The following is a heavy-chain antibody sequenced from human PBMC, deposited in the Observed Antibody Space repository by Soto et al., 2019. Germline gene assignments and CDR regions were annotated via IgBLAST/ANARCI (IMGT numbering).Heavy chain of an antibody. J-gene: IGHJ3*02. CDR3: ARGAYGSGRDGAFDI. Sequence: QVQLQESGPGLVKPSQTLSLTCTVSGGSISSGGYYWSWIRQHPGKGLEWSGYIYYSGSTYYNPSLKSRVTISVDTSKNQFSLKLSSVTAADTAVYYCARGAYGSGRDGAFDIWGQGTMVTVSS. CDR2: IYYSGST. D-gene: IGHD3-10*01. CDR1: GGSISSGGYY. V-gene: IGHV4-31*03.